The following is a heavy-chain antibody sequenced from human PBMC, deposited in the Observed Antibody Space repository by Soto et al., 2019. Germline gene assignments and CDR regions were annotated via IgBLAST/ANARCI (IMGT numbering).Heavy chain of an antibody. Sequence: ESGGGLVQPGGSLRLACAASGFTVSTYDMHWVRHVTGKGLEWVSTLGAGGDTYFPDSVKGRFTTSRENAKNSLYLQMNSLGAGDTAVYYCARGTMVRGTLDPGISGPLDYWGQGTLVAVSS. V-gene: IGHV3-13*01. CDR3: ARGTMVRGTLDPGISGPLDY. CDR1: GFTVSTYD. CDR2: LGAGGDT. J-gene: IGHJ4*02. D-gene: IGHD3-10*01.